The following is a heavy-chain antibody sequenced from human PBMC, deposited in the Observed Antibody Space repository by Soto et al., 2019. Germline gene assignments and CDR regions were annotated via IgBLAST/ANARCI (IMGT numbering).Heavy chain of an antibody. CDR3: ARGGEGFDP. J-gene: IGHJ5*02. CDR2: IYYSGST. D-gene: IGHD3-3*01. CDR1: GGSISSYY. Sequence: LSLTCTVSGGSISSYYWSWIRQRPGKGLEWIGYIYYSGSTNYNPSLRSRVTISVDTSKNQFSLKLSSVTAADTAVYYCARGGEGFDPWGQGTLVTVSS. V-gene: IGHV4-59*01.